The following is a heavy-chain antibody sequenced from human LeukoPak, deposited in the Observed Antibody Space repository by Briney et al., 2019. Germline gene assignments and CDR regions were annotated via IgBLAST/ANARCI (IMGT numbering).Heavy chain of an antibody. D-gene: IGHD3-22*01. CDR1: GFTFSGYA. V-gene: IGHV3-23*01. Sequence: TGGTLCLSCAATGFTFSGYAMSWVRQAPGKGLEWVSAISGSGGGTYFAESVKGRFTISRDNSKNTLYLQMNSLRCKYTAVYYCAKDGVYYDSSGYYRNWFDPWGQGTLVTVSS. CDR3: AKDGVYYDSSGYYRNWFDP. J-gene: IGHJ5*02. CDR2: ISGSGGGT.